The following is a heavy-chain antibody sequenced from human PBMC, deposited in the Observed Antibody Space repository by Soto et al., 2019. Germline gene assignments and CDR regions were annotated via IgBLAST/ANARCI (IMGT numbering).Heavy chain of an antibody. CDR2: IYDSGNS. CDR1: VGSISSTGYY. Sequence: SEALSLTCTVSVGSISSTGYYWGWFCQPPGKGLEWIGSIYDSGNSYSNPSLKSRVTISVDRSKNQFSLKLSSVTAADTAVYYCARAGDDFWSGYYGFYFDYWGQGTLVTVSS. D-gene: IGHD3-3*01. V-gene: IGHV4-39*07. J-gene: IGHJ4*02. CDR3: ARAGDDFWSGYYGFYFDY.